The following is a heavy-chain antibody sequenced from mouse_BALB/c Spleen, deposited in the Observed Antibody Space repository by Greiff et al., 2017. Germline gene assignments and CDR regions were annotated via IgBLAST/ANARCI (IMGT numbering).Heavy chain of an antibody. Sequence: EVKVVESGGGLVQPGGSRKLSCAASGFTFSSFGMHWVRQAPEKGLEWVAYISSGSSTIYYADTVKGRFTISRDNPKNTLFLQMTSLRSEDTAMYYCARSSDGYFAYWGQGTLVTVSA. D-gene: IGHD2-3*01. J-gene: IGHJ3*01. CDR1: GFTFSSFG. CDR3: ARSSDGYFAY. V-gene: IGHV5-17*02. CDR2: ISSGSSTI.